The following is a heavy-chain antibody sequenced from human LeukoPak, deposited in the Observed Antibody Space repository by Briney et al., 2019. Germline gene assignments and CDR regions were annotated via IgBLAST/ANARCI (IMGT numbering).Heavy chain of an antibody. D-gene: IGHD2-15*01. J-gene: IGHJ6*02. CDR3: AREYYCSGGSCYSYYYYYGMDV. Sequence: ASVKVSCKASGYTFTSNYMHWVRQAPGQGLEWMGIINPSGGSTSYAQKFQGRVTMTRDTSTSTVYMELSSLRSEDTAVYYCAREYYCSGGSCYSYYYYYGMDVWGQGTTVTVSS. CDR1: GYTFTSNY. V-gene: IGHV1-46*01. CDR2: INPSGGST.